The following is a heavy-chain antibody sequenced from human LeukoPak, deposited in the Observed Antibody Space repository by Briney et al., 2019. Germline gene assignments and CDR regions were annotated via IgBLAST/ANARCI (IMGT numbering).Heavy chain of an antibody. D-gene: IGHD1-26*01. J-gene: IGHJ6*02. CDR2: MNPNSGNT. CDR3: ARAHSGLESRFVMDV. CDR1: GYTFTSYD. V-gene: IGHV1-8*01. Sequence: GASVKVSCKASGYTFTSYDINWVRQATGQGLEWMGWMNPNSGNTGHAQKFQGRVTMTRNTSISTAYMELNSLRSEDTAVYYCARAHSGLESRFVMDVWGQGTTVTVSS.